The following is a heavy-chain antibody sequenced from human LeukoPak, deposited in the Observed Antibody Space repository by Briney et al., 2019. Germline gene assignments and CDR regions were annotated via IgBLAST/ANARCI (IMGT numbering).Heavy chain of an antibody. CDR2: ISGRGGST. J-gene: IGHJ5*02. CDR3: AKGTYGSGSYRRFDP. V-gene: IGHV3-23*01. Sequence: GGSLRLSCAASGFTFSSYAMSWVRQAPGKGLEWVSAISGRGGSTYYADSVKGRFTISRDNSKNTLYLQMNSLRAEDTAVYYCAKGTYGSGSYRRFDPWGQGTLVTVSS. CDR1: GFTFSSYA. D-gene: IGHD3-10*01.